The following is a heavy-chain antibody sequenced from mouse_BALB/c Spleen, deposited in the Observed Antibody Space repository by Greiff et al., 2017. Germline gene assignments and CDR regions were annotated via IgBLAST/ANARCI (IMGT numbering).Heavy chain of an antibody. CDR1: GYTFTDYA. V-gene: IGHV1S137*01. J-gene: IGHJ4*01. Sequence: VKLQQSGAELVRPGVSVKISCKGSGYTFTDYAMHWVKQSHAKSLEWIGVISTYYGDASYNQKFKGKATMTVDKSSSTAYMELARLTSEDSAIYYCAKELRLDYAMDYWGQGTSVTVSS. CDR2: ISTYYGDA. D-gene: IGHD1-2*01. CDR3: AKELRLDYAMDY.